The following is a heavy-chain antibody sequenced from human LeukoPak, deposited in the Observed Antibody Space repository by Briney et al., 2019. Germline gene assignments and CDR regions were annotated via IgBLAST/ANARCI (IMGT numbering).Heavy chain of an antibody. Sequence: ASVKVSCKASGYTFTSYVISWVRQAPGQGLEWMGWISAYNGNTNYAQKLQGRVTMTTDTSTSTAYMELRSLRSDDTAVYYCARNYYDSSGYPANIDYWGQGTLVTVSS. CDR3: ARNYYDSSGYPANIDY. CDR1: GYTFTSYV. CDR2: ISAYNGNT. V-gene: IGHV1-18*01. J-gene: IGHJ4*02. D-gene: IGHD3-22*01.